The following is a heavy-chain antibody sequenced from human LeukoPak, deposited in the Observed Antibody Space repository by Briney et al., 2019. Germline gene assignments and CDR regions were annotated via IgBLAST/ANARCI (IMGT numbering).Heavy chain of an antibody. Sequence: GGSLRLSCAASGFTFDDYGMSWVRQAPGKRLEWVSGINWNGGSTGYADSVKGRFTISRDNAKNSLYLQMNSLRAEDTALYYCARDLRYSSSWYAFDIWGQGTMVTVSS. CDR1: GFTFDDYG. CDR2: INWNGGST. CDR3: ARDLRYSSSWYAFDI. D-gene: IGHD6-13*01. J-gene: IGHJ3*02. V-gene: IGHV3-20*04.